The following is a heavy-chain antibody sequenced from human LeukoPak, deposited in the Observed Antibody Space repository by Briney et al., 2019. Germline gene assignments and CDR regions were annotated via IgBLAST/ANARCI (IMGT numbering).Heavy chain of an antibody. CDR2: MSPNSGDT. J-gene: IGHJ4*02. CDR3: ARGGSVAGLGGSFDY. CDR1: GYTFTSYD. V-gene: IGHV1-8*01. D-gene: IGHD6-19*01. Sequence: GASVKVSCKASGYTFTSYDFNWVRQATGQRPEWMGWMSPNSGDTGYAQKFQDRVTMTRNTSISTAYMELSSLRSDDTAVYYCARGGSVAGLGGSFDYWGQGTLVTVSS.